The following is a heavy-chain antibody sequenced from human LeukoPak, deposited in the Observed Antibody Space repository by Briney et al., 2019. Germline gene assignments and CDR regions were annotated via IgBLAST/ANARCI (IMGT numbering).Heavy chain of an antibody. Sequence: GGSLRLSCAASGFTFTSYWMSWVRQAPGKGLEWVSSISSSSSYIYYADSVKGRFTISRDNAKNSLYLQMNSLRAEDTAVYYCARDRIAARPSFDYWGQGTLVTVSS. CDR2: ISSSSSYI. D-gene: IGHD6-6*01. V-gene: IGHV3-21*01. CDR3: ARDRIAARPSFDY. CDR1: GFTFTSYW. J-gene: IGHJ4*02.